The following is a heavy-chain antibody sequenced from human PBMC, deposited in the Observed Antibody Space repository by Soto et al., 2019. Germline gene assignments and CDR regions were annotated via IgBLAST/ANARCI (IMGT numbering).Heavy chain of an antibody. CDR2: INPSGGST. CDR1: GYTFSNYY. V-gene: IGHV1-46*03. J-gene: IGHJ4*02. CDR3: ARDRDGYNGAFDY. Sequence: QVQLVQSGAEVKKPGASVKVSCKASGYTFSNYYMHWVRQAPGQGLEWMGIINPSGGSTSYGQKFQGRVTMTXDXSTSTVYMELSTLRSEDTAVYYCARDRDGYNGAFDYWGQGTLVTVSS. D-gene: IGHD5-12*01.